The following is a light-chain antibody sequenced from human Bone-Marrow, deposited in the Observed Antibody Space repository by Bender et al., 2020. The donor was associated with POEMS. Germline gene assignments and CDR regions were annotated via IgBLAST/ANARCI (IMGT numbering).Light chain of an antibody. CDR3: QSWGSNTAV. CDR2: QDT. V-gene: IGLV3-1*01. CDR1: KLGEEN. Sequence: SYELTQPPSVSVSPGQTATITCSGEKLGEENAFWYQQKPGQSPVVVIYQDTKRPSGIPERFSGSTSGNTASLTISGTQTMDEADYYCQSWGSNTAVFGGGTKLTVL. J-gene: IGLJ2*01.